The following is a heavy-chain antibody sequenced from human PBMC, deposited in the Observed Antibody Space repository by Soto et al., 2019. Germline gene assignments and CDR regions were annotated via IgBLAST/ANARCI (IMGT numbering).Heavy chain of an antibody. V-gene: IGHV3-74*01. D-gene: IGHD2-15*01. CDR1: GFTFSSYW. CDR3: VRTSLVVAAATREDY. J-gene: IGHJ4*02. CDR2: INSDGSSK. Sequence: VQLVESGGGLVQPGGSLRLSCAASGFTFSSYWMHWVRQAPGKGLVWVSRINSDGSSKSYADSVKGRFTISRDNAKNTLYLQMNSLRAEDTAVYYCVRTSLVVAAATREDYWGQGTLVTVSS.